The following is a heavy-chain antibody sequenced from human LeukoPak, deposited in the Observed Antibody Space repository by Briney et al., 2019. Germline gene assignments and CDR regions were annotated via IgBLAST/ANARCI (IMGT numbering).Heavy chain of an antibody. CDR1: GGTFSSYA. Sequence: ASVKVSCKASGGTFSSYAISWVRQAPGQGLEWMGGIIPIFGTANYAQKFQGRVTITADESTSTAYKELSSLRSEDTAVYYCARELIGDYPPFDYWGQGTLVTVSS. CDR3: ARELIGDYPPFDY. J-gene: IGHJ4*02. V-gene: IGHV1-69*13. D-gene: IGHD4-17*01. CDR2: IIPIFGTA.